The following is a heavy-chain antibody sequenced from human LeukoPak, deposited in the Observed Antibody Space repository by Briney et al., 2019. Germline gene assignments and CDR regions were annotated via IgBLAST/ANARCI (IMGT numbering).Heavy chain of an antibody. CDR1: GFTFDDYG. Sequence: PGGSLRLSCAASGFTFDDYGMSWVRQAPGKGLEWVSGINWNGGSTGYADPVKGRFTISRANAKNSLYLQMNSLRAEDTALYYCARGDTEGVDYWGQGTLVTVSS. V-gene: IGHV3-20*04. CDR2: INWNGGST. CDR3: ARGDTEGVDY. J-gene: IGHJ4*02. D-gene: IGHD1-14*01.